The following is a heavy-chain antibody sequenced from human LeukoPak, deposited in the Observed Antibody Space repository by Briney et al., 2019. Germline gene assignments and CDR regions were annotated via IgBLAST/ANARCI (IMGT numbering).Heavy chain of an antibody. Sequence: GGSLRVSCAASGFTFSSYAMSWVRQARGKGLEWVAVIYFDGSNPDYAESVKGRFTISRDNSRNTLFLQMNNLRVEDTAVYFCTGGGFDQLRQFEYWGQGTVVTVSS. J-gene: IGHJ4*02. CDR3: TGGGFDQLRQFEY. D-gene: IGHD2-2*01. V-gene: IGHV3-33*08. CDR2: IYFDGSNP. CDR1: GFTFSSYA.